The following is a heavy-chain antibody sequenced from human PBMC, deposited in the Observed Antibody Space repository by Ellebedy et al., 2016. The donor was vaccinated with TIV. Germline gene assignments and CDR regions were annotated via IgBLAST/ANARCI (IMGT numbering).Heavy chain of an antibody. CDR1: GGSFSGYY. CDR2: INHSGST. CDR3: ARGTGTTFADY. J-gene: IGHJ4*02. Sequence: SETLSLTXAVYGGSFSGYYWSWIRQPPGKGLEWIGEINHSGSTNYNPSLKSRVTISVDTSKNQFSLKLSSVTAADTAVYYCARGTGTTFADYWGQGTLVTVSS. V-gene: IGHV4-34*01. D-gene: IGHD1-1*01.